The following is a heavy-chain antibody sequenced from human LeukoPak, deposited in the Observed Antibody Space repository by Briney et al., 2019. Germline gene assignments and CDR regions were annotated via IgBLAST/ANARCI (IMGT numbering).Heavy chain of an antibody. D-gene: IGHD6-13*01. CDR2: IKPDGTTK. J-gene: IGHJ4*02. Sequence: GGSLRLSCAASGFTFTSYAIHWVRQAPGKGLEWVANIKPDGTTKFYVDSVKGRFTISRDNALNSLYLQMNSLRAEDTAIYYCARSIPYGTTWYGRSDYWGQGTLVTVSS. CDR3: ARSIPYGTTWYGRSDY. CDR1: GFTFTSYA. V-gene: IGHV3-7*03.